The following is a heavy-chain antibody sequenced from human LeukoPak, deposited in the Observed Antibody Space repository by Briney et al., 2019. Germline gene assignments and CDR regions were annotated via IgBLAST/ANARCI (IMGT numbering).Heavy chain of an antibody. D-gene: IGHD3-16*01. Sequence: SETLSLTCTVSGGSISSGRYYWSWIRHHPGKALEWIGYIYYSGSSYYNPSLKSRVTMSADMSKNQLSLKLTSVTAADTAVYYCARDGGNYFDYWGKGTMVTVSS. CDR1: GGSISSGRYY. J-gene: IGHJ4*02. V-gene: IGHV4-31*03. CDR3: ARDGGNYFDY. CDR2: IYYSGSS.